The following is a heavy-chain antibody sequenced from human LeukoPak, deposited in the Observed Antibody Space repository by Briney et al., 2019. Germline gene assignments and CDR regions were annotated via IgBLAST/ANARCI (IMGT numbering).Heavy chain of an antibody. CDR1: GFTFSSYW. D-gene: IGHD4-17*01. J-gene: IGHJ4*02. CDR2: IRQDGSDR. CDR3: ARTTHDSGGY. V-gene: IGHV3-7*04. Sequence: GGSLRLSCVASGFTFSSYWMTWVRQAPGKGLEWVANIRQDGSDRYYVDSVKGRFTISRDNAKNSLYLQMNSLRAEDTAVYYCARTTHDSGGYWGQGTLVTVSS.